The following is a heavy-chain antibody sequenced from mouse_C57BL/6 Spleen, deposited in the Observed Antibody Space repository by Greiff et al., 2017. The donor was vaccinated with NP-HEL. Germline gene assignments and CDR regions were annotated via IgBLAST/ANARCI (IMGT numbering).Heavy chain of an antibody. J-gene: IGHJ3*01. CDR2: ILPGSGST. CDR3: ARRPYYYGSSLAWFAY. D-gene: IGHD1-1*01. CDR1: GYTFTGYW. Sequence: VQLQESGAELMKPGASVKLSCKATGYTFTGYWIEWVKQRPGHGLEWIGEILPGSGSTNYNEKFKGKATFTADTSSNTAYMQLSSLTTEDSAIYYCARRPYYYGSSLAWFAYWGQGTLVTVSA. V-gene: IGHV1-9*01.